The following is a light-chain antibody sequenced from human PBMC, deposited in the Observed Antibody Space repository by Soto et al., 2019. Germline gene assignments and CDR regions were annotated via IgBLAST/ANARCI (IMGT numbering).Light chain of an antibody. J-gene: IGKJ3*01. CDR3: QHYGSSPPFT. V-gene: IGKV3-20*01. Sequence: EIVFTQSPSTLSLSPGERAILSCRASQSLTNNFLAWYQQKPGQAPKILIYDASNRATGIPDRFSGSGSGTDFTLTISRLEPEEFAVYYCQHYGSSPPFTFGPGTKVDIK. CDR2: DAS. CDR1: QSLTNNF.